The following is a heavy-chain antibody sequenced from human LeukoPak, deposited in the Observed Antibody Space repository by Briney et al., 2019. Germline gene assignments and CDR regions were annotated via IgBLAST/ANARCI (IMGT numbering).Heavy chain of an antibody. Sequence: GGSLRLSCAVSGFTFSAYGMHWVRQAPGKGLEWVAVISYDGSYQAYADSVKGRLTVSRDSSKNTLYLQLNSLRPEDTGLYYCARERRRDGYNYKDYWGQGTQVSVSS. CDR1: GFTFSAYG. J-gene: IGHJ4*02. V-gene: IGHV3-30*04. D-gene: IGHD5-24*01. CDR2: ISYDGSYQ. CDR3: ARERRRDGYNYKDY.